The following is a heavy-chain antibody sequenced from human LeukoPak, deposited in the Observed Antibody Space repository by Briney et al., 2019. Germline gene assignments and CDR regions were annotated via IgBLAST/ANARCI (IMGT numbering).Heavy chain of an antibody. CDR1: GFTFNRYG. J-gene: IGHJ4*02. CDR2: ISGSGGTT. V-gene: IGHV3-23*01. CDR3: ARCTTGRTFGSLREIKKSREIDY. D-gene: IGHD1-1*01. Sequence: GGSLRLSCAASGFTFNRYGMSWVRQAPGKGLEWVSAISGSGGTTYYADSVKGRFTISRDNSKNTLYLQMNSLRAEDTAVYYCARCTTGRTFGSLREIKKSREIDYWGQGTLVTVSS.